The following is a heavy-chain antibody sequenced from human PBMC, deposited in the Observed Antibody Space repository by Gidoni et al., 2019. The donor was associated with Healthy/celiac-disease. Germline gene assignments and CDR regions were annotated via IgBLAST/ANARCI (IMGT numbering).Heavy chain of an antibody. CDR1: GFTFSSYA. CDR2: IRGSGGST. Sequence: EVQLLESGGGLVQPGGSLRLSCAASGFTFSSYAMSWVRPAPGNVVEWVSAIRGSGGSTYYAYSVKGRFTISRDNSKNTLDLQMNSLRAEDTAVYYCAKEAWSRYYYYGMDVWGQGTTVTVSS. V-gene: IGHV3-23*01. D-gene: IGHD3-3*01. J-gene: IGHJ6*02. CDR3: AKEAWSRYYYYGMDV.